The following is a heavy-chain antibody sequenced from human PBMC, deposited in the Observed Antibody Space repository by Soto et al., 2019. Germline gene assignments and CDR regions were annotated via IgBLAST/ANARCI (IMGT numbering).Heavy chain of an antibody. CDR1: GYNFAGYW. V-gene: IGHV5-51*01. D-gene: IGHD2-15*01. Sequence: PGESLKISCKGSGYNFAGYWIAWVRQLPGKGLELMGIIYPSDSDTRYRPSFQGQVTISADKSISSAYLQWSSLRASDTAMYYCGSVGLSTRTFDYWGQGTPVTVSS. CDR2: IYPSDSDT. CDR3: GSVGLSTRTFDY. J-gene: IGHJ4*02.